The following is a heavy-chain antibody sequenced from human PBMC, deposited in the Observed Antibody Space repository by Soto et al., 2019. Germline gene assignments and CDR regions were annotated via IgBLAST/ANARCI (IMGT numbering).Heavy chain of an antibody. D-gene: IGHD3-22*01. CDR1: GGCISRYY. V-gene: IGHV4-59*01. Sequence: KPSETLSLTCIVSGGCISRYYWSWIRQPPGKGLEWIGNIYSSGSTNYNPSLKSRVTISIDTSKNQFSLKLSSVTAADTAVYYCARSLDYYDSSVDQWGQGTLVTVSS. CDR2: IYSSGST. CDR3: ARSLDYYDSSVDQ. J-gene: IGHJ4*02.